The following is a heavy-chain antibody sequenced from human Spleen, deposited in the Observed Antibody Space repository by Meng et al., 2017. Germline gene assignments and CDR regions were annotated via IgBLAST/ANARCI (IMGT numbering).Heavy chain of an antibody. V-gene: IGHV3-15*01. Sequence: VRLVESGGGLFKPGGSLRLSCEGTGFTFTNAWMTWVRQVPGKRLEWVGRIKSKPDGETTDYAAPVKGRFIISRDDSKNTVYLQMNSLKTEDTAVYYCTGHIDYWGQGTLVTVSS. J-gene: IGHJ4*02. CDR2: IKSKPDGETT. CDR1: GFTFTNAW. CDR3: TGHIDY.